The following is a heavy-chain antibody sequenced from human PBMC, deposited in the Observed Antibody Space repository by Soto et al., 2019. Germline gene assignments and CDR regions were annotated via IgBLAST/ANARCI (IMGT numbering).Heavy chain of an antibody. Sequence: GGSLRLSCAASGFTVSSNYMSWVRQAPGKGLEWVSVIYSGGSTYYADSVKGRFTISRDNSKNTLYLQMNSLRAEDTAVYYCARSERLPLVHEYFQHWGQGTLVTVSS. V-gene: IGHV3-66*01. CDR2: IYSGGST. CDR1: GFTVSSNY. J-gene: IGHJ1*01. CDR3: ARSERLPLVHEYFQH. D-gene: IGHD6-13*01.